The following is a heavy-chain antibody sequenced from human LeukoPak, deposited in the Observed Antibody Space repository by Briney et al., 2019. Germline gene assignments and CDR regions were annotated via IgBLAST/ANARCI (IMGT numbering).Heavy chain of an antibody. CDR2: IYSGGNT. V-gene: IGHV3-53*01. J-gene: IGHJ4*02. CDR3: ARARRYGGNIDY. CDR1: GFTVSSNY. D-gene: IGHD4-23*01. Sequence: GGSLRLSCAASGFTVSSNYMSWVRQAPGKGLEWVSVIYSGGNTYYADSVKGRFTISRDNSKNTLYLQMNSLRAEDTAVYYCARARRYGGNIDYWGQGTLVTVSS.